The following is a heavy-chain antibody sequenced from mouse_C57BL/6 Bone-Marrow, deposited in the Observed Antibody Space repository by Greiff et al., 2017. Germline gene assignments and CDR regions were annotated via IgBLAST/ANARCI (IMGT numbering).Heavy chain of an antibody. CDR2: IDPENGDT. Sequence: EVQLQESGAELVRPGASVKLSCTASGFNIKDDYMHWVKQRPEQGLEWIGWIDPENGDTEYASKFQGKATITADTSSNTAYLQLSSLTSEDTVVYYCTTLPSYYAMDYWGQGTSGTVSS. V-gene: IGHV14-4*01. CDR1: GFNIKDDY. CDR3: TTLPSYYAMDY. J-gene: IGHJ4*01.